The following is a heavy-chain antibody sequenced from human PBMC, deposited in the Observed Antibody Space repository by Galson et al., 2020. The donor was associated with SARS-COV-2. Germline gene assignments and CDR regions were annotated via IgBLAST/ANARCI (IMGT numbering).Heavy chain of an antibody. CDR3: ARDRAYQTGWFDT. D-gene: IGHD3-10*01. CDR1: GFPFESYS. CDR2: LSRRGPYI. V-gene: IGHV3-21*06. Sequence: GESLKISCAASGFPFESYSMHWVRPAPGQGLERDSSLSRRGPYIIYADSLKGRFTISRDNTENSLYLQMSSLRAEDTAVYLCARDRAYQTGWFDTWGQGILVTVSS. J-gene: IGHJ5*02.